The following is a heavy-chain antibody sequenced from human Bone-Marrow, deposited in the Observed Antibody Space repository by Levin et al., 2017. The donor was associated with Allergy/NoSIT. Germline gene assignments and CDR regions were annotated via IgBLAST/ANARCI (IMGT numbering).Heavy chain of an antibody. D-gene: IGHD3-3*01. J-gene: IGHJ6*02. CDR1: EFTFSRHA. CDR3: ARGSHYDFWSGYRPLGSYGMDV. V-gene: IGHV3-30*04. CDR2: ISYDGIYT. Sequence: GGSLRLSCAASEFTFSRHAMHWVRQAPGKGLEWVSVISYDGIYTYYADSVRGRFTISRENPRNTLYLQMSSLRVEDTAEYVCARGSHYDFWSGYRPLGSYGMDVWGQGTTVTVS.